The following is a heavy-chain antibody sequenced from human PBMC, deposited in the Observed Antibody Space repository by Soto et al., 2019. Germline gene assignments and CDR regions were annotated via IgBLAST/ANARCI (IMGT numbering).Heavy chain of an antibody. CDR1: GGTFSRYT. V-gene: IGHV1-69*13. D-gene: IGHD3-22*01. Sequence: SVKVSCKASGGTFSRYTISWVRQAPGQGLEWMGGITPMFGTANYAQKFQGRVTIAADESTSTAYMELSSLRSEDTAVYYCARQFAYESSGYYAYWGQGTVVTVSS. CDR2: ITPMFGTA. J-gene: IGHJ4*02. CDR3: ARQFAYESSGYYAY.